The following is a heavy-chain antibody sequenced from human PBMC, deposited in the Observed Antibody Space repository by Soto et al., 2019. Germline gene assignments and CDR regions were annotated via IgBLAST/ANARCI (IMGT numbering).Heavy chain of an antibody. J-gene: IGHJ6*02. D-gene: IGHD6-19*01. Sequence: SETLSLTCTVSGGSVSSGSYYLSWIRQPPGKGLEWIGYIYYSGSTNYNPSLKSRVTISVDTSKNQFSLKLSSVTAADTAVYYCARGIEGWYQGRYYYGMDFWGQGTPVTVSS. CDR3: ARGIEGWYQGRYYYGMDF. V-gene: IGHV4-61*01. CDR2: IYYSGST. CDR1: GGSVSSGSYY.